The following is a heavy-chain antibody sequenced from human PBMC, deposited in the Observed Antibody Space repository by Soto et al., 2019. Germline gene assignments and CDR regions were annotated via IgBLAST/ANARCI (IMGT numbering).Heavy chain of an antibody. Sequence: ETLSLPCSVSGGSVSNKTYYWSWIRQPPGKRLEWIGYVYYSGTTNYNPSLKCRVTISVDLSKHQFSLRLSSVTTADTALYYCARTTAVPNTLRSRYFFDYWGQGTLVTVSS. CDR2: VYYSGTT. V-gene: IGHV4-61*01. CDR3: ARTTAVPNTLRSRYFFDY. CDR1: GGSVSNKTYY. J-gene: IGHJ4*02. D-gene: IGHD4-17*01.